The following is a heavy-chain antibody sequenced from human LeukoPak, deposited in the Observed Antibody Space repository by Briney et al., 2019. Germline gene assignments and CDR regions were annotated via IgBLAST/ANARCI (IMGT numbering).Heavy chain of an antibody. CDR2: VSYDGSNK. Sequence: GGPLSSPWPPLGLPFSGFAWPWVPRAPGKGREWVAVVSYDGSNKYYADSVKGRFTISRDNSKNTLYLQMNSLRAEDTAVYYCARDVDWFDPWGQGTLVTVSS. V-gene: IGHV3-30*04. CDR1: GLPFSGFA. D-gene: IGHD2-15*01. J-gene: IGHJ5*02. CDR3: ARDVDWFDP.